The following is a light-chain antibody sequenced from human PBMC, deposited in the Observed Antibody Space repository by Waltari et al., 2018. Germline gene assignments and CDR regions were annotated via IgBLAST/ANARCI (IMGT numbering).Light chain of an antibody. CDR2: DAS. CDR3: QMYVRLPVT. CDR1: QSVGRS. Sequence: EIVLTQSPGTLSLSPGESATLSCRATQSVGRSLAWYQQKPGQAPRLLICDASKRATGIPERFSGGGSGTDFSLTISRLEPEDFAVYYCQMYVRLPVTFGQGTKVEIK. V-gene: IGKV3-20*01. J-gene: IGKJ1*01.